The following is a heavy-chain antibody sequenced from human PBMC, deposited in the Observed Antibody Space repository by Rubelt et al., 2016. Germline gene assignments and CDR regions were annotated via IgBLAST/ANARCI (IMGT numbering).Heavy chain of an antibody. CDR3: ARKVERGMPLDF. D-gene: IGHD2-2*01. Sequence: QVTLNESGPTLVKPTQTLTLTCTFSDFSLTRSGVGVGWFRQPPGQALEWLALIYWDDDKRYSPSLKTRLPIAKDTYNNHVVLTMTNMESVDTATCLRARKVERGMPLDFWGHEALVTVSS. J-gene: IGHJ5*01. V-gene: IGHV2-5*02. CDR2: IYWDDDK. CDR1: DFSLTRSGVG.